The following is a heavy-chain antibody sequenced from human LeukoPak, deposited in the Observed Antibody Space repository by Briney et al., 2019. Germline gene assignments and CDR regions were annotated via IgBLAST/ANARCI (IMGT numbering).Heavy chain of an antibody. J-gene: IGHJ6*03. V-gene: IGHV4-61*02. CDR2: ISNDVTT. Sequence: SETLSLTCTVSGASVSSGLYYWNWIRQPAGKGLEWIGRISNDVTTNYNPSFKSRVSISVDKSKNQFSLKLSSVTAADTAVYYCARTKSRYFDWLPEYYMDVWGKGTTVTISS. CDR1: GASVSSGLYY. CDR3: ARTKSRYFDWLPEYYMDV. D-gene: IGHD3-9*01.